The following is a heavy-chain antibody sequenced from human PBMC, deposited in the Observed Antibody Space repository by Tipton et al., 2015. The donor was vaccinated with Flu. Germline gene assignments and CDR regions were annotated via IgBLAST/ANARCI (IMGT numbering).Heavy chain of an antibody. CDR2: MYTSGST. V-gene: IGHV4-4*07. Sequence: TLSLTCTVSGGPLSSYYWSWIRQPAGKGLEWIGRMYTSGSTNYNPSLKSRLTMSVDASKQQFSLKLSSVTAADTAVYYCAQARLFYFDYWGQGALVTVSS. J-gene: IGHJ4*02. CDR3: AQARLFYFDY. CDR1: GGPLSSYY.